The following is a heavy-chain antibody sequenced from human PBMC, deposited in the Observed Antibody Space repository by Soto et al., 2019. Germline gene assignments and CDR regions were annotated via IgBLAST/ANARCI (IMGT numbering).Heavy chain of an antibody. J-gene: IGHJ3*02. V-gene: IGHV1-69*13. Sequence: SVKVSCKASGGTFSSYAISWVRQAPGQGLEWMGGIIPIFGTANYAQKFQGRVTITADESTSTAYMELSSLRSEDTAVYYCARDLAVLKRASAFDIWGQGTMVTVSS. D-gene: IGHD2-8*01. CDR3: ARDLAVLKRASAFDI. CDR2: IIPIFGTA. CDR1: GGTFSSYA.